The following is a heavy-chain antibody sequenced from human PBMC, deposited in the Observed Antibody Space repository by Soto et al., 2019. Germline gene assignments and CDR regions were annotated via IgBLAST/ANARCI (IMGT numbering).Heavy chain of an antibody. CDR1: GGSVSSGNYH. Sequence: QVQLQESGSGLVKPSETLSLTCTVSGGSVSSGNYHWSWIRQPPGKGLEWIGYIFHTGTTNYNPSLKSRVTISLDTSMNQFSLKLSSVTPADTAVYYCTRAPVSGSYCFDFWGQGTPVTVSS. CDR3: TRAPVSGSYCFDF. J-gene: IGHJ4*02. V-gene: IGHV4-61*01. CDR2: IFHTGTT. D-gene: IGHD1-26*01.